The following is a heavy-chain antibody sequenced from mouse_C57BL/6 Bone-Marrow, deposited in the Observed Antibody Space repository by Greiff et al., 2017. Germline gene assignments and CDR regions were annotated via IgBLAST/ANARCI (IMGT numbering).Heavy chain of an antibody. CDR1: GYTFTSYW. V-gene: IGHV1-72*01. CDR3: AREPLLWLRRRGLGTSYYFDY. J-gene: IGHJ2*01. D-gene: IGHD2-2*01. CDR2: IDPNSGGT. Sequence: VQLQQPGAELVKPGASVKLSCKASGYTFTSYWMHWVKQRPGRGLEWIVRIDPNSGGTKYNEKFKSKATLTVDKPSSTAYMQLSSLTSEDSAVYYCAREPLLWLRRRGLGTSYYFDYWGQGTTLTVSS.